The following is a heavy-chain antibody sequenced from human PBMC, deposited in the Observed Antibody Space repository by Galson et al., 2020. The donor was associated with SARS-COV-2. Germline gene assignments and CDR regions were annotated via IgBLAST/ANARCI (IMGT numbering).Heavy chain of an antibody. D-gene: IGHD3-10*01. CDR3: ARMAGEFFDY. Sequence: SGPTLVKPTQTLTLTCTFPGLPLRTSGMCVSWIRQPPGKALECLPRIDWDDDKYYSTSLKTRLTISKDTSKNQVVLTMTNMDPVDTATYYCARMAGEFFDYWGQGTLVAVSS. J-gene: IGHJ4*02. CDR2: IDWDDDK. V-gene: IGHV2-70*11. CDR1: GLPLRTSGMC.